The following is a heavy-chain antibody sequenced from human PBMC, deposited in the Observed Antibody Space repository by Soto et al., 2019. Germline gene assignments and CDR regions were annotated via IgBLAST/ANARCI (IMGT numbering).Heavy chain of an antibody. CDR2: INHSGST. CDR3: ARRRGSYPLYYYYGMDV. V-gene: IGHV4-34*01. CDR1: GGSFSGYY. D-gene: IGHD3-16*02. Sequence: PSETLSLTCAVYGGSFSGYYWSWIRQPPGKGLEWIGEINHSGSTNYNPSLKSRVTISVDTSKNQFSLKLSSVTAADTAVYYCARRRGSYPLYYYYGMDVWGQGTTVTVSS. J-gene: IGHJ6*02.